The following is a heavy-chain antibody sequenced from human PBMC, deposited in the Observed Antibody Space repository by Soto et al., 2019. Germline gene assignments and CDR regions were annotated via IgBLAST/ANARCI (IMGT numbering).Heavy chain of an antibody. CDR3: ARDNGRRQLGGNYYYILDV. J-gene: IGHJ6*02. V-gene: IGHV1-69*12. D-gene: IGHD3-3*02. CDR1: GGTFRNSA. Sequence: QVQLEQSGAEVKKPGSSVKVSCKASGGTFRNSAISWVRQAPGQGLEWMGGIMPIFPTPDYAQKFQGRGTITADEFTSSADMGLSGLRSGDTAVYFCARDNGRRQLGGNYYYILDVWGHGTTVTVSS. CDR2: IMPIFPTP.